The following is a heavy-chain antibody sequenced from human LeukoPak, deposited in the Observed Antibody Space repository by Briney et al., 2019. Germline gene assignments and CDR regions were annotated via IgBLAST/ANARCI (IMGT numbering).Heavy chain of an antibody. CDR1: GFTFSDYY. Sequence: GGSLRLSCAASGFTFSDYYMSWIRQAPGKGLEWVSYISSSGSTIYYADSVKGRFTISRDNAKNSLYLQMNSLRAEDTAVYYCARDHPHCSGGSCYSGYYYDSSGPIDYWGQGTLVTVSS. V-gene: IGHV3-11*04. D-gene: IGHD2-15*01. J-gene: IGHJ4*02. CDR3: ARDHPHCSGGSCYSGYYYDSSGPIDY. CDR2: ISSSGSTI.